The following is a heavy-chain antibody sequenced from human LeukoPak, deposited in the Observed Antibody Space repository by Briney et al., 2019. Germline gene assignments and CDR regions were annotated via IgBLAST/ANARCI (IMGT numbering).Heavy chain of an antibody. CDR1: GFTFSDYY. D-gene: IGHD6-13*01. V-gene: IGHV3-11*01. CDR2: ISSSGSTI. J-gene: IGHJ4*02. CDR3: AKTPLYSSSWYRFDY. Sequence: PGGSLRLSCAASGFTFSDYYMSWIRQAPGKGLEWVSYISSSGSTIYYADSVKGRFTISRDNSKNTLYLQMNSLRAEDTAVYYCAKTPLYSSSWYRFDYWGQGTLVTVSS.